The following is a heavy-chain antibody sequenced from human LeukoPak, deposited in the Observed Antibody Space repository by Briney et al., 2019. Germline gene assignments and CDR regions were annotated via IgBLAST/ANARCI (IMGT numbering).Heavy chain of an antibody. J-gene: IGHJ5*02. CDR1: GYSFTNYW. D-gene: IGHD6-19*01. CDR3: ARPSSGWYGWFDP. V-gene: IGHV5-51*01. Sequence: GEPLKISCKGSGYSFTNYWIGWVRQVPGKGLEWMAIIFPGDSDTRYSPSFRGQVTISVDKSISTVYLQWSSLKASDSAMYYCARPSSGWYGWFDPWGQGTLVTVSS. CDR2: IFPGDSDT.